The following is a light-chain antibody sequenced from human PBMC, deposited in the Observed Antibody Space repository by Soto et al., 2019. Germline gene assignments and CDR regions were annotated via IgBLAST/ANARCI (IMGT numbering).Light chain of an antibody. Sequence: ETVLTQSPGTLSLFPGESATLSCRASQSISSPYLGWYQQKPGQAPRLLIFGASTRATGVSDRFSGSGSGTDFTLTISRLEPEDSAVYYCQQYGSSVTFXPGTKVDIK. J-gene: IGKJ3*01. CDR2: GAS. CDR3: QQYGSSVT. V-gene: IGKV3-20*01. CDR1: QSISSPY.